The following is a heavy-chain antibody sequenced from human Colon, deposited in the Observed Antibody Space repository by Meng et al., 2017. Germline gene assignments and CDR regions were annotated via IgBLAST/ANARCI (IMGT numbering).Heavy chain of an antibody. J-gene: IGHJ5*02. D-gene: IGHD6-19*01. CDR3: ARGIAVADNWFDP. CDR1: GGSMSSFY. CDR2: ISYSGST. V-gene: IGHV4-59*01. Sequence: QGHPQESGPRPVTPPETLSLTCPVSGGSMSSFYWSWIRQPPGKGLEWIGYISYSGSTNYTPSLKSRVTISVDTSKNRFSLRLSSVTAADTAVYYCARGIAVADNWFDPWGQGTLVTVSS.